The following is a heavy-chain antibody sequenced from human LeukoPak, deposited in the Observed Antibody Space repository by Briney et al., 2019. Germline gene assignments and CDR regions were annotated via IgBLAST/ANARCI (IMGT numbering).Heavy chain of an antibody. D-gene: IGHD6-19*01. V-gene: IGHV1-8*01. CDR3: ARARREQWLWRYYYYMDV. CDR2: MNPNSGNT. CDR1: GYTFTGYD. Sequence: ASVKVSCKASGYTFTGYDINWVRQATGQGLEWMGWMNPNSGNTGYAQKFQGRVTMTRNTSISTAYMELSSLRSEDTAVYYCARARREQWLWRYYYYMDVWGKGTTVTISS. J-gene: IGHJ6*03.